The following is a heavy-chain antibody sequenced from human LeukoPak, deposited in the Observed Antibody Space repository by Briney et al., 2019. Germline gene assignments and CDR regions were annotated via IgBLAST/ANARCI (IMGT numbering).Heavy chain of an antibody. D-gene: IGHD6-19*01. J-gene: IGHJ4*02. CDR3: ASSSGWYSYFDY. V-gene: IGHV3-30-3*01. CDR1: GFTFSSYA. Sequence: GGSLRLSCAASGFTFSSYAMHWVRQAPGKGLEWVAVISYDGSNKYYADSAKGRFTISRDNSKNTLYLQMNSLRAEDTAVYYCASSSGWYSYFDYWGQGTLVTVSS. CDR2: ISYDGSNK.